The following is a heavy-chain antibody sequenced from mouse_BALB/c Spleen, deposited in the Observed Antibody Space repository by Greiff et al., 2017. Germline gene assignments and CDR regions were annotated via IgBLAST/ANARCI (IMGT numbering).Heavy chain of an antibody. CDR2: IWGDGST. D-gene: IGHD2-1*01. J-gene: IGHJ3*01. Sequence: VQLVESGPGLVAPSQSLSITCTVSGFSLTGYGANWVRQPPGKGLEWLGMIWGDGSTDYNSALKSRLSISKDNSKSQVFLKMNSLQTDDTARYYCARDGNYQAWFAYWGQGTLVTVSA. V-gene: IGHV2-6-7*01. CDR1: GFSLTGYG. CDR3: ARDGNYQAWFAY.